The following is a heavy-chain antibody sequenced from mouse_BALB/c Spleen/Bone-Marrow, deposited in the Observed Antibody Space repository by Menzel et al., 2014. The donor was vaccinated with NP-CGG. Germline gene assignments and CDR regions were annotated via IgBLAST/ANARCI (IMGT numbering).Heavy chain of an antibody. D-gene: IGHD1-1*01. CDR3: ARATVVDIYWYYDV. V-gene: IGHV1-14*01. CDR1: GYTFTSYV. J-gene: IGHJ1*01. CDR2: INPYNDGS. Sequence: EVQLQQSGPELVKPGASVQMSCKASGYTFTSYVLHWVKQKPGQGLEWIGYINPYNDGSKYNEKFKGKATLTSDKSSSTAYMELSSQTSEDAAVYYCARATVVDIYWYYDVWGAGITVT.